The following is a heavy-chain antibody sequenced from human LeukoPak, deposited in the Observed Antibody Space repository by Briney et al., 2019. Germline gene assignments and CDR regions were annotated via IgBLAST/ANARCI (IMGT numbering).Heavy chain of an antibody. V-gene: IGHV3-21*01. J-gene: IGHJ6*02. Sequence: GGSLRLSCVASGFIISNYGMNWVRQAPGKGLEWVSSISSRSSYIYYADSVKGRFTISRDNAKNSLYLQMNSLRAEDTAVYYCARAAGIDYGDYYYYGMDVWGQGTTVTVSS. D-gene: IGHD4-17*01. CDR1: GFIISNYG. CDR2: ISSRSSYI. CDR3: ARAAGIDYGDYYYYGMDV.